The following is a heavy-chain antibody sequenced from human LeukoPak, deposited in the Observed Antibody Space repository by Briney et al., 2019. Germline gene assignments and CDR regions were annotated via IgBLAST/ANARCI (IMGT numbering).Heavy chain of an antibody. J-gene: IGHJ2*01. V-gene: IGHV1-69*13. D-gene: IGHD6-6*01. CDR1: RDIFNSYA. CDR2: IIPMLGTT. CDR3: ARVLSGIAALDWYFGL. Sequence: SVKVSCKASRDIFNSYAIGWVRQAPGQGLEWMGGIIPMLGTTNYAQNFQGRVTITADEPTSTAYMELSSLRSEDTAVYYCARVLSGIAALDWYFGLWGRGTLVTVSS.